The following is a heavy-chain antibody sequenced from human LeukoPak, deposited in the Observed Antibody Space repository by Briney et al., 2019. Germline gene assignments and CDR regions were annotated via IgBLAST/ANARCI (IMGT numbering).Heavy chain of an antibody. Sequence: GGSLRLSCAASGFTFSSYSMDWVRQAPGKGLEWVAVISYDGRNKYYADSVKGRFTVSRDNSKNTLYLQMNSLRAEDTAVYYCASHWAQQVVSDYWGQGTLVTVSS. J-gene: IGHJ4*02. CDR2: ISYDGRNK. CDR1: GFTFSSYS. CDR3: ASHWAQQVVSDY. V-gene: IGHV3-30*03. D-gene: IGHD6-13*01.